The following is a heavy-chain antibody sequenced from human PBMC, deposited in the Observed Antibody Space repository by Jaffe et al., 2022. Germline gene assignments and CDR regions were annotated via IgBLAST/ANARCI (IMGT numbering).Heavy chain of an antibody. CDR2: IYYSGST. J-gene: IGHJ5*02. V-gene: IGHV4-39*01. D-gene: IGHD3-3*01. Sequence: QLQLQESGPGLVKPSETLSLTCTVSGGSISSSSYYWGWIRQPPGKGLEWIGSIYYSGSTYYNPSLKSRVTISVDTSKNQFSLKLSSVTAADTAVYYCARGLEWLLGWFDPWGQGTLVTVSS. CDR3: ARGLEWLLGWFDP. CDR1: GGSISSSSYY.